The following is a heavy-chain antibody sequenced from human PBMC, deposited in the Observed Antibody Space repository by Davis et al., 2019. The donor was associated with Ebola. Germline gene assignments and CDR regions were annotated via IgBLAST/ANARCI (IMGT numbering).Heavy chain of an antibody. CDR1: GGSISRGGSY. J-gene: IGHJ5*02. V-gene: IGHV4-31*03. Sequence: PSETLSLTCTVSGGSISRGGSYWSWVRQVPGKGLEWIGYIYYSGSTNYNPSLKSRVTISVDTSKNQFSLKLNSVTAADTAVYYCAREEQNYSRSVILWFDPWGQGILVTVSS. CDR2: IYYSGST. D-gene: IGHD1-7*01. CDR3: AREEQNYSRSVILWFDP.